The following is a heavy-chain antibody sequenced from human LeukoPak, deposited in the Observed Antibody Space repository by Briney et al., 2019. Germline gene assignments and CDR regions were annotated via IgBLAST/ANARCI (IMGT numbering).Heavy chain of an antibody. J-gene: IGHJ4*02. CDR2: ISYDGSNK. D-gene: IGHD6-19*01. V-gene: IGHV3-30*18. CDR3: AKGPGQWLVAFDY. CDR1: GFTFSSYG. Sequence: GRSLRLSCAASGFTFSSYGMHWVRQAPGKGLEWVAVISYDGSNKYYADSVKGRFTISRDNSKNTLYLQMNSLRAEDTAVYYCAKGPGQWLVAFDYWGQGTLVTVSS.